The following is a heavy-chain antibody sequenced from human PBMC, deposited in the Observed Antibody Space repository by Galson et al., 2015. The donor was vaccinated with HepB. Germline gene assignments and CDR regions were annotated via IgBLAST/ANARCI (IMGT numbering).Heavy chain of an antibody. CDR3: ATDKKGIAVAGRDDAFEI. CDR1: GFTSDDYT. J-gene: IGHJ3*02. V-gene: IGHV3-43*01. CDR2: ISWDGGST. Sequence: SLRLSCAASGFTSDDYTMHWVRHAPGKGLEWVSLISWDGGSTYYADSVKGRFTISRDNSKNSLYLQMNSLRTEDTALYYCATDKKGIAVAGRDDAFEIWGQGTTVTVSS. D-gene: IGHD6-19*01.